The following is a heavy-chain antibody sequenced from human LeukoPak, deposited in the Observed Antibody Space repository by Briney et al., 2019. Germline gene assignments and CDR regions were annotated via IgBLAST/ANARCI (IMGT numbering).Heavy chain of an antibody. J-gene: IGHJ5*01. V-gene: IGHV1-18*01. CDR2: LVAYNGNT. CDR3: ATSASLNDYGDYGSVAS. CDR1: GFTFNNYV. D-gene: IGHD4-17*01. Sequence: ASVKVSRKASGFTFNNYVITWVRQAPGQGLEWMGCLVAYNGNTNYAQKIQGRVTMTTDRSMNTAYMDLRSLRSDDTAVYYCATSASLNDYGDYGSVASWGQGTLVTVSS.